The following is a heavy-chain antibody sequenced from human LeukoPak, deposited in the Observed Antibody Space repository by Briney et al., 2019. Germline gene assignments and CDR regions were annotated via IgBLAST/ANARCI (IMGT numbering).Heavy chain of an antibody. J-gene: IGHJ6*02. CDR3: ARHVGSSWYYGMDV. V-gene: IGHV4-59*08. D-gene: IGHD6-13*01. CDR1: GGSISSYY. CDR2: IYYSGST. Sequence: PSETLSLTCTVSGGSISSYYWSWIRQPPGKGLEWIGYIYYSGSTNYNPSLKSRVTISVDTSKNQFSLKLSSVTAADTAVYYCARHVGSSWYYGMDVWGQGTTVTVSS.